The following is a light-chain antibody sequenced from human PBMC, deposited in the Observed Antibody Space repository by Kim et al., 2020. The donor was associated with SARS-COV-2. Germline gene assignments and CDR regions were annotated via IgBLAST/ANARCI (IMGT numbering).Light chain of an antibody. V-gene: IGKV1-33*01. CDR3: QQYDHLPLA. Sequence: DIQMTQSPSSLSASVGDRVTITCQASQDISNYLNWYQQKPGKAPKLLIYDASNLETGVPSRFSGSGSGTDFTFTISSLQPEDIATYYCQQYDHLPLAFGGRTKVDI. J-gene: IGKJ4*01. CDR1: QDISNY. CDR2: DAS.